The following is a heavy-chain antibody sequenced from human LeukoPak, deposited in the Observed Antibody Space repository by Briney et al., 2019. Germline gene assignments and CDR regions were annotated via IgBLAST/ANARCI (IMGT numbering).Heavy chain of an antibody. CDR2: IYHSGST. Sequence: SETLSLTCAVSGGSISSSNWWSWVRQPPGKGLEWSGEIYHSGSTNYNPSLKSRVTISVDKSKNQFSLKLSSVTAADTAVYYCASRYGSGSYYRSWFDRWGQGTLVTVSS. D-gene: IGHD3-10*01. J-gene: IGHJ5*02. V-gene: IGHV4-4*02. CDR1: GGSISSSNW. CDR3: ASRYGSGSYYRSWFDR.